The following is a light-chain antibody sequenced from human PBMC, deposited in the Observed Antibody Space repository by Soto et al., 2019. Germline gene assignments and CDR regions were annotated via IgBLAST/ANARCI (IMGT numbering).Light chain of an antibody. CDR1: QSINRNF. J-gene: IGKJ2*03. V-gene: IGKV3-20*01. CDR3: QQYGCSPMYS. CDR2: AAS. Sequence: EIVLTQSPGTLYLSPGEGATLSCRASQSINRNFLAWYQQKRGQVPRLLIYAASIRATGIPDRFSGSGSGTYFALTVSRLEPEDFAVYYCQQYGCSPMYSFGQGTKLEIK.